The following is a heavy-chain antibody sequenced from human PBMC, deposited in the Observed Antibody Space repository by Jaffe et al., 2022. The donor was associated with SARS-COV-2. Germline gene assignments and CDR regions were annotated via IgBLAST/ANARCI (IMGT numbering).Heavy chain of an antibody. CDR3: AVATKKYSYGNYYFDN. CDR2: ISTYNGDT. J-gene: IGHJ4*02. CDR1: GYTFTSYS. V-gene: IGHV1-18*01. Sequence: QVQLVQSGVEVREPGASVKVSCKASGYTFTSYSISWVRQAPGQGLEWMGWISTYNGDTTYAQKVQGRVTMTTDTSTSTAYMELRSLRSDDTAVYFCAVATKKYSYGNYYFDNWGQGTLVTVSS. D-gene: IGHD5-18*01.